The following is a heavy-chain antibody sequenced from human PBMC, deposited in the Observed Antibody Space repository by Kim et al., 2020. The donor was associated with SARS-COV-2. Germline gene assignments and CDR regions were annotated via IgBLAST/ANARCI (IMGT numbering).Heavy chain of an antibody. V-gene: IGHV3-23*01. CDR1: GFTFSDVS. CDR3: ARPSENLIIIQEAATRGFFDH. Sequence: GGSLRLSCAASGFTFSDVSMAWVRQAPGKGLEWVASISGDSHYTFYAESVRGRFTISRENFKNTLYLQMNSLRAEDTAVYYCARPSENLIIIQEAATRGFFDHWGQGTLVTVSS. CDR2: ISGDSHYT. D-gene: IGHD3-10*01. J-gene: IGHJ4*02.